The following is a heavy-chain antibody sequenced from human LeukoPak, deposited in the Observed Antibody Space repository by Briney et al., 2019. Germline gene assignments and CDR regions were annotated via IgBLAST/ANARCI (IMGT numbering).Heavy chain of an antibody. V-gene: IGHV1-69*13. CDR1: GGTFSSYA. D-gene: IGHD2-2*01. Sequence: SVNVSCKASGGTFSSYAISWVRQAPGQGLEWMGGIIPIFGTANYAQKFQGRVTITADESTGTAYMELSSLRSEDTAVYYCARVGVPAAMSRWFDPWGQGTLVTVSS. CDR3: ARVGVPAAMSRWFDP. CDR2: IIPIFGTA. J-gene: IGHJ5*02.